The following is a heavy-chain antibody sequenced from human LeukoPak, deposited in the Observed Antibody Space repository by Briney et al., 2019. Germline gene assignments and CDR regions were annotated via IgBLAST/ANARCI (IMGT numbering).Heavy chain of an antibody. D-gene: IGHD2-15*01. V-gene: IGHV3-53*01. CDR2: LYSGGNT. J-gene: IGHJ6*02. Sequence: GGSLRLSCAVSGFTVSSNYMSWVRQAPGKGLEWVSVLYSGGNTYYADSVKGRFTISRDNSKNTLYLQMNSLRAEDTAVYYCARDSPYCSGGSCYSGYYGMDVWGQGTTVTVSS. CDR1: GFTVSSNY. CDR3: ARDSPYCSGGSCYSGYYGMDV.